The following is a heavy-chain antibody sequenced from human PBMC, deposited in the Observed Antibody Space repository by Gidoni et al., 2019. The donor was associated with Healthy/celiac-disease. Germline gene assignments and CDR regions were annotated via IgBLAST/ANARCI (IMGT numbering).Heavy chain of an antibody. CDR3: ARAYGSGSYHDY. CDR1: GYSISSGYY. D-gene: IGHD3-10*01. V-gene: IGHV4-38-2*01. Sequence: QVQLQESCPGLVKPSETLSLTCAVSGYSISSGYYWGWIRQPPGKGLEWIGSIYHSGSTYYNPSLKSRVTISVDTSKNQFSLELSSVTAADTAVYYCARAYGSGSYHDYWGQGTLVTVSS. CDR2: IYHSGST. J-gene: IGHJ4*02.